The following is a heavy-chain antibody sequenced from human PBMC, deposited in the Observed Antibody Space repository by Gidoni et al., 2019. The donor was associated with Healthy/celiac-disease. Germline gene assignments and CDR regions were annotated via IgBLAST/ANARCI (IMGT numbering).Heavy chain of an antibody. CDR3: ASLRFLDLVEGDV. V-gene: IGHV4-34*01. CDR1: GWSFSGYY. J-gene: IGHJ6*02. D-gene: IGHD3-3*01. Sequence: QVQLQQWGAGLLKPSETLSLTCADYGWSFSGYYWSWLRQPPGKGLEWIGEINHSGSTNYNPSLKSRVTISVDTSKNQFSLKLSSVTAADTAVYYRASLRFLDLVEGDVWGQGTTVTVSS. CDR2: INHSGST.